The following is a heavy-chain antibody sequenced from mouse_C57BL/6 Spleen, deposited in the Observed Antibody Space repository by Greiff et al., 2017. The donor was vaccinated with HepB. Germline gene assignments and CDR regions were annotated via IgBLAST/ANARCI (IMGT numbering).Heavy chain of an antibody. CDR3: ARGGGQLRLRDYFDY. CDR1: GYSITSGYD. V-gene: IGHV3-1*01. D-gene: IGHD3-2*02. CDR2: ISYSGST. J-gene: IGHJ2*01. Sequence: EVQRVESGPGMVKPSQSLSLTCTVTGYSITSGYDWHWIRHFPGNKLEWMGYISYSGSTNYNPSLKSRISITHDTSKNHFFLKLNSVTTEDTATYYCARGGGQLRLRDYFDYWGQGTTLTVSS.